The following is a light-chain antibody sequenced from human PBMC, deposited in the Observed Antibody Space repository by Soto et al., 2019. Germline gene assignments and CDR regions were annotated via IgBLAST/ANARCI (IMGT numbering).Light chain of an antibody. CDR1: QSVSSFY. J-gene: IGKJ4*01. CDR3: QQRSKWLT. CDR2: DAS. Sequence: DIVLTQSPGTLSLSPGERATLSCRASQSVSSFYLGWYQQKPGQAPRLPIYDASYRATGIPARFSGSGSGTEYTLTISTLAPEDFAVYYCQQRSKWLTFGGGTKVDIK. V-gene: IGKV3-11*01.